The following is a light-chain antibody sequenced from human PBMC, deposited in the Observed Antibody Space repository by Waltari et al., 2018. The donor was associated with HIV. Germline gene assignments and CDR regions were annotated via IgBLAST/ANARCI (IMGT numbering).Light chain of an antibody. Sequence: DIVMTQSPDSLAVSLGERVIINCKSSRTIIYNSDNRNYLAWYQQKPGQAPRILLYWASTRAFGVPERFSGIGSGTDFSLTISSLQDDDVAIYCCQQYYSLPVTFGGGTKVERK. CDR3: QQYYSLPVT. CDR2: WAS. CDR1: RTIIYNSDNRNY. J-gene: IGKJ4*02. V-gene: IGKV4-1*01.